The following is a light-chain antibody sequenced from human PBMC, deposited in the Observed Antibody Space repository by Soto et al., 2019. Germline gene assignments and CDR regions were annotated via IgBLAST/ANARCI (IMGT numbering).Light chain of an antibody. CDR3: QHYNTYSGA. Sequence: DIPMTQSPSTLSASVGDRDSITCRASQSINNWLAWYQQKPGKAPKLLIFDASSLEGGVPSRFSGSGSGSEFTLTISSLQPDDFATYYCQHYNTYSGAFGGGTKVELK. CDR2: DAS. V-gene: IGKV1-5*01. J-gene: IGKJ4*01. CDR1: QSINNW.